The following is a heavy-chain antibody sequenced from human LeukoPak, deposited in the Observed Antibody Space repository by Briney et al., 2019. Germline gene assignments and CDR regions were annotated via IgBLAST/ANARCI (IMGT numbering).Heavy chain of an antibody. CDR2: ISPSSSSM. Sequence: PGGSLRLSCAASGFTFSSYSLNWVRQAPGKGLEWVSYISPSSSSMYYADSVKGRFTISRDNARNSLNSLSTEDTALYYCARETTNTIFGVVRAHYGMDVWGQGTTVTVSS. J-gene: IGHJ6*02. V-gene: IGHV3-48*01. CDR1: GFTFSSYS. CDR3: ARETTNTIFGVVRAHYGMDV. D-gene: IGHD3-3*01.